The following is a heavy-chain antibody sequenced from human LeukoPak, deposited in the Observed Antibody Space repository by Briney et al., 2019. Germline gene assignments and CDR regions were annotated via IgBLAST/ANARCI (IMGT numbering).Heavy chain of an antibody. V-gene: IGHV3-48*04. CDR1: GFTFSSYS. D-gene: IGHD6-25*01. J-gene: IGHJ3*02. CDR3: ARGGRAAGAFDI. CDR2: ISSSGSTI. Sequence: GGSLRLSCAASGFTFSSYSMNWVRQAPGKGLEWVSYISSSGSTIYYADSVKGRFTISRDNAKNSLYLQMNSLRAEDTAVYYCARGGRAAGAFDIWGQGTTVTVSS.